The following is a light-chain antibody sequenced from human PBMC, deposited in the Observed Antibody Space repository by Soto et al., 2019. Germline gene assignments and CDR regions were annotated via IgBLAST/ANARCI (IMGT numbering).Light chain of an antibody. CDR1: NSDVGGYNY. CDR2: GVN. J-gene: IGLJ2*01. CDR3: VSYTSSNTLV. Sequence: QSALTQPASVSGSPGQSITISCTGTNSDVGGYNYVSWYQHQPGEVPKLMFYGVNNRPSGVSHRFSASKSGNTASLIISGLQTEDEADYYCVSYTSSNTLVFGGGTKLTVL. V-gene: IGLV2-14*03.